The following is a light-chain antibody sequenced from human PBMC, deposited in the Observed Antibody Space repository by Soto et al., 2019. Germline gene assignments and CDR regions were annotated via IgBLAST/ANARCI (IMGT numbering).Light chain of an antibody. CDR3: SSYTSSSTPYV. CDR1: SSDVGGYNY. Sequence: QSVLTQPASVSGSPGQSITISCTGTSSDVGGYNYVSWYQQHPVKAPKLMIHDVTNRPSGVSDRSSGSKSGNTASLTISGLQAEDEADYYCSSYTSSSTPYVFGTGTKVTVL. CDR2: DVT. J-gene: IGLJ1*01. V-gene: IGLV2-14*01.